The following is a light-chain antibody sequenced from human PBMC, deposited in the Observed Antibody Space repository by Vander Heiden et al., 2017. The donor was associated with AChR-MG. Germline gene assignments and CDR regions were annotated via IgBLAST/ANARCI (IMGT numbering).Light chain of an antibody. Sequence: SYELTQLPPVSVSPGQTARITCSGEKLGDKYACWYQQKPGQSHVLVIYQDSKRPSGIPERFSGSNSGNTATLTIGGTQAMDEADYYGQAWDSSTVVFGGGTKLTV. J-gene: IGLJ2*01. CDR3: QAWDSSTVV. V-gene: IGLV3-1*01. CDR1: KLGDKY. CDR2: QDS.